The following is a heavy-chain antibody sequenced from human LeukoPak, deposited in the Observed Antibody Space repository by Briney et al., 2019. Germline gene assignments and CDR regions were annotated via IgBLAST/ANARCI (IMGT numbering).Heavy chain of an antibody. CDR1: DASISPNY. V-gene: IGHV4-59*08. J-gene: IGHJ3*02. Sequence: PSETLSLTCSVSDASISPNYWSWIRQPPGKGLEWIGYISHSGITNYNPSLRSRVTISVDTSKNQFSLNLSSVTAADTALYYCARMLVGVTGREACDIWGQGTVVTVSS. D-gene: IGHD1-26*01. CDR2: ISHSGIT. CDR3: ARMLVGVTGREACDI.